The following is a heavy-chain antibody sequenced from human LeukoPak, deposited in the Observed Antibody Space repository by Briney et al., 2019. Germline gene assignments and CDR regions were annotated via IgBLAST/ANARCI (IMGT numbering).Heavy chain of an antibody. CDR1: GFTFSSYA. V-gene: IGHV3-23*01. CDR2: ISGSGGST. J-gene: IGHJ5*02. CDR3: AKAKYSPYWFDL. Sequence: GGSLRLSCAASGFTFSSYAMSWVRQAPGKGLEWVSVISGSGGSTYYADSVKGRFTISRDNSKNTLYLQMNSLRAEDTAVYYCAKAKYSPYWFDLWGQGTLVTVSS. D-gene: IGHD5-12*01.